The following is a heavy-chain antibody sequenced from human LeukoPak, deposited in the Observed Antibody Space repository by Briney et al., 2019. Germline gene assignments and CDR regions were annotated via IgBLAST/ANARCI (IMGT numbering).Heavy chain of an antibody. Sequence: GASLRLSCAASGFTFSSYAMSWVRQAPGKGLEWVSAISGSGGSTYYADSVKGRFTISRDNSKNTLHLQMNSLRAEDTAVYYCAKDLSITRDYFDYWGQGTLVTVSS. V-gene: IGHV3-23*01. D-gene: IGHD2-2*01. CDR3: AKDLSITRDYFDY. J-gene: IGHJ4*02. CDR1: GFTFSSYA. CDR2: ISGSGGST.